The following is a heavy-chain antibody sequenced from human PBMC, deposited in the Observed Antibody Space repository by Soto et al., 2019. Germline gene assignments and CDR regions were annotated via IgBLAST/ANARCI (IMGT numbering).Heavy chain of an antibody. V-gene: IGHV4-59*01. J-gene: IGHJ4*02. CDR3: ASFSGYDPYYFDY. CDR2: IYYSGST. CDR1: RAFMNSYH. Sequence: SETLSLTCTVSRAFMNSYHWSWIRQPPVQGLEWIGYIYYSGSTNYSPSLKSRVTMSLDTSKNQFSLKLSSVTAADTAVYYCASFSGYDPYYFDYWGQGTLVTVSS. D-gene: IGHD5-12*01.